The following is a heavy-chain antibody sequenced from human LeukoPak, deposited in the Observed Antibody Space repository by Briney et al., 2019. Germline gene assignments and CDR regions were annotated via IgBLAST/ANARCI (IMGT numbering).Heavy chain of an antibody. V-gene: IGHV3-20*04. J-gene: IGHJ6*04. CDR2: IHWNGGRT. CDR3: AELGITMIGGV. CDR1: GFTFDNYG. Sequence: GGSLRLSCAASGFTFDNYGINWVRQAPGQGLEWVSRIHWNGGRTGYADSVKGRFTISRDNAKNSLYLQMNSLRAEDTAVYYCAELGITMIGGVWGKGTTVTISS. D-gene: IGHD3-10*02.